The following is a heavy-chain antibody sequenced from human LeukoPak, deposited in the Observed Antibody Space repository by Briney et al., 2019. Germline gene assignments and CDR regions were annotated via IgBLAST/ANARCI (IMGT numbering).Heavy chain of an antibody. CDR1: GGSFSGYY. Sequence: SETLSLTCAVYGGSFSGYYWSWIRQPPGKGLEWIGEINHSGSTNYNPSLKSRVTISVDTSKNQFSLELSSVTAADTAVYYCARDSPLSSFDSWGQGTLVTVSS. D-gene: IGHD2-2*01. CDR3: ARDSPLSSFDS. V-gene: IGHV4-34*01. CDR2: INHSGST. J-gene: IGHJ4*02.